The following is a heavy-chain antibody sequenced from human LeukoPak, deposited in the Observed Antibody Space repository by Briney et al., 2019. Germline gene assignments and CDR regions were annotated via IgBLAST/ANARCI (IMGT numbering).Heavy chain of an antibody. Sequence: ASVKVSCKASGYTFTSYGISWVRQAPGQGLEWMGWISAYNGNTNYAQKLQGRVTMTTDTSTSTAYMELRSLRSDDTAVYYCATYQLLPYYFDYWGQGTLVTVSS. CDR3: ATYQLLPYYFDY. D-gene: IGHD2-2*01. CDR2: ISAYNGNT. J-gene: IGHJ4*02. CDR1: GYTFTSYG. V-gene: IGHV1-18*01.